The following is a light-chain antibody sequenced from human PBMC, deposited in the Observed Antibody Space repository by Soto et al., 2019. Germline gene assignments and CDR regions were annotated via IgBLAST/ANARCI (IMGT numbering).Light chain of an antibody. CDR3: QQYNTYSRT. V-gene: IGKV3-15*01. CDR1: QSITSN. CDR2: GAS. Sequence: EIVMTQSPATLSVSPGERATLSCRASQSITSNLAWYQQKAGQAPRLLIYGASTRATGIPARFSGSGSGTEFTLTISSLQSDDIATYYCQQYNTYSRTFGQGTKVDIK. J-gene: IGKJ1*01.